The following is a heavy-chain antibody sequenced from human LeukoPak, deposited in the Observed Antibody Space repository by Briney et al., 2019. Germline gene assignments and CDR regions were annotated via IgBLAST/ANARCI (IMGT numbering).Heavy chain of an antibody. CDR2: INPNSGGT. J-gene: IGHJ5*02. V-gene: IGHV1-2*02. CDR3: ARDAGGYCSSTSCYWADNWFDP. Sequence: ASVKVSCKASGYTFTGYYMHWVRQAPGQGLEWMGWINPNSGGTNYAQKFQGRVTMTRDTSISTAYMELSRLSSDDTAVYYCARDAGGYCSSTSCYWADNWFDPWGQGTLVTVSS. CDR1: GYTFTGYY. D-gene: IGHD2-2*01.